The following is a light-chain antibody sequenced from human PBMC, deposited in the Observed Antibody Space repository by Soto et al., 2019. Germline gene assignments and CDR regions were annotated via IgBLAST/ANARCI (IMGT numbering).Light chain of an antibody. CDR2: DVN. CDR1: SSDVGGYNS. J-gene: IGLJ2*01. CDR3: ASYTSRSTLA. Sequence: QSVLTQPASVSGSPGESITISCTGTSSDVGGYNSVSWHQQHPGKAPKLLVYDVNNRPSGVSNRFSGSKPGITASLTISGLQAEDEADYYCASYTSRSTLAFGGGTKLTVL. V-gene: IGLV2-14*03.